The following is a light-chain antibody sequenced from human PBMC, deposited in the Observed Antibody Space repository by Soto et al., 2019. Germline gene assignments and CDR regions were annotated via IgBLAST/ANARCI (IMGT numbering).Light chain of an antibody. CDR3: ATWDDSLNGFYV. J-gene: IGLJ1*01. CDR1: TSNIGSNY. CDR2: RNN. V-gene: IGLV1-47*01. Sequence: QSALTQPPSASGTPGQGVTISCSGSTSNIGSNYVYWYQQLPGTAPKLLIYRNNQRPSGVPDRFSGSKSGTSASLAISGLRSDDEADYFCATWDDSLNGFYVFXTGTKVTVL.